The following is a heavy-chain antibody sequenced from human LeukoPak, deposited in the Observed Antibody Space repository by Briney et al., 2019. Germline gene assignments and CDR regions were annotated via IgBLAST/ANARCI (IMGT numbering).Heavy chain of an antibody. V-gene: IGHV4-39*07. J-gene: IGHJ4*02. CDR3: ARASGYSSSPFDY. D-gene: IGHD3-3*01. CDR2: IYYSGST. CDR1: GGSISSSSYY. Sequence: NSSETLSLTCTVSGGSISSSSYYWGWIRQPPGKGLEWIGSIYYSGSTYYNPSLKSRVTISVDRSKNQFSLKLSSVTAADTAVYCCARASGYSSSPFDYWGQGTLVTVSS.